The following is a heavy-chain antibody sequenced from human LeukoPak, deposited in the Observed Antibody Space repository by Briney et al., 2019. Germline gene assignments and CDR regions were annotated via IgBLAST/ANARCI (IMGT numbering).Heavy chain of an antibody. D-gene: IGHD3-10*01. CDR1: GFTFSSYS. CDR2: ISSSSSYI. J-gene: IGHJ4*02. Sequence: PGGSLRLSCAASGFTFSSYSMNWVRQAPGKGLEWVSSISSSSSYIYYADSVKGRFTISGDTSKNTLYLQMNSLRAEDTAVYYCGRGMRDYYGLDYWGQGFLVTVSS. CDR3: GRGMRDYYGLDY. V-gene: IGHV3-21*01.